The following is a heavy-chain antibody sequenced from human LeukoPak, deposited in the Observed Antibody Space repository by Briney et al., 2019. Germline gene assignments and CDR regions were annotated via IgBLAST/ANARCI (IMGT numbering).Heavy chain of an antibody. Sequence: SETLSLTRTVSGGSISSYYWSWIRQPPGKGLEWIGYIYTSGSTNYNPSLKSRVTISVDTSKNQFSLKLSSVTAADTAVYYCASLTGYDAFDIWGQGTMVTVSS. V-gene: IGHV4-4*09. D-gene: IGHD7-27*01. CDR2: IYTSGST. J-gene: IGHJ3*02. CDR1: GGSISSYY. CDR3: ASLTGYDAFDI.